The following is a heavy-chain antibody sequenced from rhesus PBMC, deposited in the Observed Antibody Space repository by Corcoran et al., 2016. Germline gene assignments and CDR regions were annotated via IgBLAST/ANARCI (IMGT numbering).Heavy chain of an antibody. J-gene: IGHJ2*01. CDR2: ISYSGRT. CDR3: ARDAGRGGLFGLPAWYFDL. CDR1: GYSISSGYG. D-gene: IGHD3-3*01. Sequence: QLQLQESGPGLVKPSETLSLTCAVSGYSISSGYGWSWIRQPPGKGLEWIGYISYSGRTSYNPSLKSRVTISRDTSKNQFSLKLSSVTAADTAVYYCARDAGRGGLFGLPAWYFDLWGPGTPITISS. V-gene: IGHV4-122*02.